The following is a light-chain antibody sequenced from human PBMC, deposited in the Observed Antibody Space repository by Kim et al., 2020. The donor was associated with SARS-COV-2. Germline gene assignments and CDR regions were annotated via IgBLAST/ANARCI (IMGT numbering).Light chain of an antibody. V-gene: IGLV1-40*01. CDR2: GNS. CDR1: SYKIGAGYD. CDR3: QSYDSSLSGSWV. J-gene: IGLJ3*02. Sequence: VTFSCNGRSYKIGAGYDVHWYQQLPGTAPKLLIYGNSNRPSGVPDRFSGSKSGTSASLAITGLQAEDESDYYCQSYDSSLSGSWVFGGGTQLTVL.